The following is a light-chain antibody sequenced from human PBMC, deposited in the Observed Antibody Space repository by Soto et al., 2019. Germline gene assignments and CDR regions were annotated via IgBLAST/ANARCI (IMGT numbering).Light chain of an antibody. J-gene: IGKJ1*01. CDR1: QSVSSY. CDR3: QQRSNWPPWT. V-gene: IGKV3-11*01. Sequence: EIVLTHSPATLSLSPGERATISCTASQSVSSYLAWYQQKPGQAPRLLIYDASNRATGIPARFSGSGSGTDFTLTISSLEPEDFAVYYCQQRSNWPPWTFGKGTKVDIK. CDR2: DAS.